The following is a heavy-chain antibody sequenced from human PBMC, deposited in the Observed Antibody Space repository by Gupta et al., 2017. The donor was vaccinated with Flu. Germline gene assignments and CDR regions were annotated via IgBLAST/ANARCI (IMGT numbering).Heavy chain of an antibody. CDR3: AKGAHSSGSHEYYFDY. CDR2: ISWNSGSI. J-gene: IGHJ4*02. V-gene: IGHV3-9*01. Sequence: EVQLVESGGGLVQPGRSLRLSCAASGFTFDDYAMHWVRQAPGKGLEWGSGISWNSGSIGDADSVKGRFTISRDNAKNSLYLQMNSLRAEDTALYYCAKGAHSSGSHEYYFDYWGQGTLVTVSS. CDR1: GFTFDDYA. D-gene: IGHD3-3*01.